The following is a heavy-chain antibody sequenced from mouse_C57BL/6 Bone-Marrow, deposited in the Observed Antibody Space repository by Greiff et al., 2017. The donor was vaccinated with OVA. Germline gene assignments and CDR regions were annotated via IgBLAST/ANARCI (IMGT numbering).Heavy chain of an antibody. V-gene: IGHV5-15*01. CDR1: GFTFSDYG. CDR2: ISNLAYSI. Sequence: EVKLVESGGGLVQPGGSLKLSCAASGFTFSDYGMAWVRQAPRKGPEWVAFISNLAYSIYYADTVTGRFTISRENAKNTLYLEMSSLRSEDTAMYYCARSPNPWYFDVWGTGTTVTVSS. CDR3: ARSPNPWYFDV. J-gene: IGHJ1*03. D-gene: IGHD6-1*01.